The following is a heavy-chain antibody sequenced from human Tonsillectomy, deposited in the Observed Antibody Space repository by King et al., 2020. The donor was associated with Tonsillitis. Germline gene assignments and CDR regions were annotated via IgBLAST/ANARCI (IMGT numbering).Heavy chain of an antibody. V-gene: IGHV2-5*02. CDR1: GFSITSSGVG. CDR2: IYWDDDK. D-gene: IGHD1-1*01. Sequence: ITLKESGPTLVKPTQTLTLTCTLSGFSITSSGVGVGWIRQSPGKALEWLALIYWDDDKRYSPSLKSRLVSTKDTSNNQVVLTVTNMDPVDTGTYYCARRQCGSGGNGWNEGVVDLWGQGILVSVAA. CDR3: ARRQCGSGGNGWNEGVVDL. J-gene: IGHJ4*02.